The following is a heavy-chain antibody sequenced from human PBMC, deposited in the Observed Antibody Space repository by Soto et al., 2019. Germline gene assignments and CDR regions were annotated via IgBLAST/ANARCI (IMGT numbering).Heavy chain of an antibody. CDR3: SKEALDSSGYLYYFDY. Sequence: GGSLRLSCAASGFTFSSYAMSWVRQAPGKGLEWVSAISGSGGSTYYADSVKGRFTISRDNSKNTLYLQMNSLRAEDTAVYYCSKEALDSSGYLYYFDYWGQGTLVTVSS. CDR1: GFTFSSYA. J-gene: IGHJ4*02. D-gene: IGHD3-22*01. CDR2: ISGSGGST. V-gene: IGHV3-23*01.